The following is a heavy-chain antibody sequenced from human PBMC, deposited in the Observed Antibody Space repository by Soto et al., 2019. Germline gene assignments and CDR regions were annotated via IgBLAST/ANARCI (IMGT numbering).Heavy chain of an antibody. CDR3: ATNQDSSGWQPIYYYYYYGMDV. J-gene: IGHJ6*02. CDR1: GYTFTSYA. D-gene: IGHD6-19*01. Sequence: ASVKVSCKASGYTFTSYAMHWVRQAPGQRLEWMGWINAGNGNTKYSQKFQGRVTIARDTSASTAYMELSSLRSEDTAVYYCATNQDSSGWQPIYYYYYYGMDVWGQGTTVTAP. CDR2: INAGNGNT. V-gene: IGHV1-3*01.